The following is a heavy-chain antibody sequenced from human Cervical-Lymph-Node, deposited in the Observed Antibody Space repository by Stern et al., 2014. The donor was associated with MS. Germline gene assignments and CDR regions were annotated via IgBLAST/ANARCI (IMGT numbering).Heavy chain of an antibody. J-gene: IGHJ4*02. Sequence: EVQLVESGGGLVQPGGSLRLSCAASGFTVSSWYMAWVRQPPGRGLEWVSTLYRGGDTHNADSVKGRFAVARDNTRDTLYLQMNSLRAEDTAVYYCARGSRRDSSTLYPFDYWGQGTLVTVSS. CDR1: GFTVSSWY. V-gene: IGHV3-66*01. CDR3: ARGSRRDSSTLYPFDY. D-gene: IGHD6-13*01. CDR2: LYRGGDT.